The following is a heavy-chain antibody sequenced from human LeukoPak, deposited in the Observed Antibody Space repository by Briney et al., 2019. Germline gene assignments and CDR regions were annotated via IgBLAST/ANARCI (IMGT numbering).Heavy chain of an antibody. J-gene: IGHJ6*02. D-gene: IGHD5-12*01. V-gene: IGHV1-18*01. Sequence: ASVKVSCKASGYTFTSYGISWVRQAPGQGLEWMGWISAYNGNTNYAQKLQGRVTMTTDTSTSTAYMELRSLRSDDTAVYYYARIYSGYDYYYYGMDVWGQGTTVTVSS. CDR3: ARIYSGYDYYYYGMDV. CDR1: GYTFTSYG. CDR2: ISAYNGNT.